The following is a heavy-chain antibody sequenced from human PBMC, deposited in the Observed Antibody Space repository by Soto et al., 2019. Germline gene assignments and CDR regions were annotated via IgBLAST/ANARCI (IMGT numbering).Heavy chain of an antibody. CDR2: ISSSGDHT. V-gene: IGHV3-23*01. Sequence: GGSLRLSCAASGFTFSDYAMSWVRQAPGKGLDWVSAISSSGDHTFYADSVKGRFTISRDNSKNTLYLQVNSLRAEDTAVYYCAKLLRPGLQFFDFWGRGTLVTVSS. CDR1: GFTFSDYA. D-gene: IGHD4-4*01. CDR3: AKLLRPGLQFFDF. J-gene: IGHJ4*02.